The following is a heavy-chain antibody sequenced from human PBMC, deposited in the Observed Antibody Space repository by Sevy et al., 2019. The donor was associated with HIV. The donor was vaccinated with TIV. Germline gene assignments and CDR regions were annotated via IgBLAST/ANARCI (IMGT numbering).Heavy chain of an antibody. CDR2: ISFDGSDK. V-gene: IGHV3-30*03. CDR3: ARDAGYSTVWYPGY. CDR1: GFSFSTHA. J-gene: IGHJ4*02. Sequence: GGTLRLSCAASGFSFSTHAMHWVRQAPGKGLEWVAVISFDGSDKYYTDSVKGRFTISRDDSKNTLLLQVSSLRAEATAVYYWARDAGYSTVWYPGYWGQGTLVTVSS. D-gene: IGHD6-19*01.